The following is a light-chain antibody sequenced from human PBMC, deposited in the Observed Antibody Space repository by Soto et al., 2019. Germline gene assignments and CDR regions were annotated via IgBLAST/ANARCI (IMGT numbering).Light chain of an antibody. CDR2: DAS. CDR3: LQYNSYPT. CDR1: QSISHW. V-gene: IGKV1-5*01. Sequence: DIQMTQSPSTLSASVGDRVTITCRASQSISHWLAWYQQKPGKAPNLLIFDASNLHSGVPSRFSGSGSGTEFALTISSLQPDDSATYFCLQYNSYPTFGQGTKVTIK. J-gene: IGKJ1*01.